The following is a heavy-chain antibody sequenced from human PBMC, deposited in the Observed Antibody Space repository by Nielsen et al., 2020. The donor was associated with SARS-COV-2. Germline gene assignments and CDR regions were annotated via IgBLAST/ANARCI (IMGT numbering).Heavy chain of an antibody. D-gene: IGHD2-21*02. J-gene: IGHJ6*02. CDR2: IIPILGIA. CDR1: GGTFSSYA. V-gene: IGHV1-69*04. Sequence: SVKVSCKASGGTFSSYAISWVRQAPGQGLEWMGRIIPILGIANYAQKFQGRVTITADKSTSTAYMELNSLRSEDTAVYYCARGPYCGGDCYSVSDVWGQGTTVTVSS. CDR3: ARGPYCGGDCYSVSDV.